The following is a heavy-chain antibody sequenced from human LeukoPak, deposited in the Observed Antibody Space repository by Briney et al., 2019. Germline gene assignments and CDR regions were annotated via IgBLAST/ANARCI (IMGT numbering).Heavy chain of an antibody. CDR1: GYTFTGYY. D-gene: IGHD1-26*01. Sequence: ASVKVSCKASGYTFTGYYMHWVRQAPGQRLEWMGWINAGNGNTKYSQEFQGRVTITRDTSASTAYTELSSLRSEDMAVYYCARAGTSWRGADYYFDYWGQGTLVTVSS. J-gene: IGHJ4*02. V-gene: IGHV1-3*03. CDR3: ARAGTSWRGADYYFDY. CDR2: INAGNGNT.